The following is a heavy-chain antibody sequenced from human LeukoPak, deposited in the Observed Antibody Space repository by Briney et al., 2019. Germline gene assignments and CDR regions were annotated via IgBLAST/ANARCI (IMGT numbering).Heavy chain of an antibody. V-gene: IGHV3-30*02. CDR3: ARERVAARQFDY. D-gene: IGHD6-6*01. CDR2: IRYDGSNK. CDR1: GFTFSSYG. J-gene: IGHJ4*02. Sequence: HPGGSLRLSCAASGFTFSSYGMHLVRQAPGKGLEWVAFIRYDGSNKYYADSVKGRFTISRDNSKNSLYLQMNSLRAEDTAVYYCARERVAARQFDYWGQGTLVTVSS.